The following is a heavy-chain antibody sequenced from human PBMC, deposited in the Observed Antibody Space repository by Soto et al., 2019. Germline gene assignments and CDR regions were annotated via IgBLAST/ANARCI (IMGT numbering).Heavy chain of an antibody. V-gene: IGHV1-2*04. CDR3: ARVSAAGMTLGFFDY. D-gene: IGHD6-13*01. CDR1: GYTFTGYY. CDR2: INPNSGGT. J-gene: IGHJ4*02. Sequence: ASVKVSCKASGYTFTGYYMHWVRQAPGQGLEWMGWINPNSGGTNYAQKFQCWVTMTRDTSISTAYMELSRLRSDDTAVYYCARVSAAGMTLGFFDYWGQGTLVTVSS.